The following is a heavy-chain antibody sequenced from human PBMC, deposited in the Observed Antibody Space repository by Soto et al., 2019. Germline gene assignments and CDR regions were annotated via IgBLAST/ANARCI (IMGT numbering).Heavy chain of an antibody. CDR1: GFTFTSSA. CDR3: AADLDYDFWSGYLNYYYYGMDV. J-gene: IGHJ6*02. Sequence: SVKVSCKASGFTFTSSAVQWVRQARGQRLEWIGWIVVGSGNTNYAQKFQERVTITRDMSTSTAYMELSSLRSEDTAVYYCAADLDYDFWSGYLNYYYYGMDVWGQGTTVTVSS. CDR2: IVVGSGNT. V-gene: IGHV1-58*01. D-gene: IGHD3-3*01.